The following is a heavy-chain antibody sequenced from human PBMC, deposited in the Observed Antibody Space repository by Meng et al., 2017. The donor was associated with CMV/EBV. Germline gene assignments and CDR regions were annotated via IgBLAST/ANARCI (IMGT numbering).Heavy chain of an antibody. CDR1: GFTFSSYW. J-gene: IGHJ5*02. D-gene: IGHD3-16*01. Sequence: VRLSGAAAGFTFSSYWMHWVRKAPGKGLVWVSRINSDGSSTSYADSVKGRFTISRDNAKNTLYLQMNSLRAEDTAVYYCTSGDWFDPWGQGTLVTVSP. CDR2: INSDGSST. CDR3: TSGDWFDP. V-gene: IGHV3-74*01.